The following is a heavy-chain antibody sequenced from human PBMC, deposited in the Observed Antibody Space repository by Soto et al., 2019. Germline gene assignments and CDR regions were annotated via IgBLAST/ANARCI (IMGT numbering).Heavy chain of an antibody. CDR1: GFTFSSYW. V-gene: IGHV3-7*05. CDR3: ARDFRQQLVPYYYYYYGMDV. Sequence: GGSLRLSCAASGFTFSSYWMSWVRQAPGKGLEWVANIKQDGSEKYYVDSVKGRFTISRDNAKNSLYLQMNSLRAEDTAVYYWARDFRQQLVPYYYYYYGMDVWGQGTTVTVS. D-gene: IGHD6-13*01. CDR2: IKQDGSEK. J-gene: IGHJ6*02.